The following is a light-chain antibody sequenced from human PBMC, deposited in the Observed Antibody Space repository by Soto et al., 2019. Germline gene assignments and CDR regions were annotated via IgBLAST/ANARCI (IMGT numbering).Light chain of an antibody. J-gene: IGKJ2*01. CDR3: QQFANSLYT. V-gene: IGKV3-20*01. Sequence: DMVLTQSPATLSLSPGERATLSCKASQSVSSSHLAWYQQKVGQPPRLLLHDTSTRATGVPDRFSGSGSGTDFTLTISRLEPEDFAVYYCQQFANSLYTFGQGTKLDIK. CDR1: QSVSSSH. CDR2: DTS.